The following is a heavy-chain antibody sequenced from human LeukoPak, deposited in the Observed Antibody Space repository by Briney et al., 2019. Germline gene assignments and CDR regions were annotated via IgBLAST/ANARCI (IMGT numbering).Heavy chain of an antibody. D-gene: IGHD3-22*01. CDR2: IYYSGST. CDR1: GGSISSYY. Sequence: SETLSLTCTVSGGSISSYYWSWIRQPPGKGLEWIGYIYYSGSTNYNPSLKSRVTISVDTSKNQFSLKLSSVTAADTAVYYCARDADDSSGYGFGYWGQGTLVTVSS. J-gene: IGHJ4*02. V-gene: IGHV4-59*01. CDR3: ARDADDSSGYGFGY.